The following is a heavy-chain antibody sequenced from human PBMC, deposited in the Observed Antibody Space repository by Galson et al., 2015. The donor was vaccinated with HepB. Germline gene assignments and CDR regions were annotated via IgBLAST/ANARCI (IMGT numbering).Heavy chain of an antibody. Sequence: SVKVSCKASGYTFTSYGISWVRQAPGQGLEWMGWISAYNGNTNYAQKLQGRVTMTTDTSTSTAYMELRSLRSDDTAVYYCARDQLPPAYYYYVDVWGTGTTVTVSS. CDR1: GYTFTSYG. CDR2: ISAYNGNT. D-gene: IGHD2-2*01. V-gene: IGHV1-18*01. CDR3: ARDQLPPAYYYYVDV. J-gene: IGHJ6*03.